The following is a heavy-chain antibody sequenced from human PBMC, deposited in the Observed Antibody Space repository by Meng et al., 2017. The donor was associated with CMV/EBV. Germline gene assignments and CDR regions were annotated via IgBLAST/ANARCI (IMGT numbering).Heavy chain of an antibody. CDR1: GFTFSSYA. V-gene: IGHV3-30*04. Sequence: GESLKIPCASSGFTFSSYAMHWVRQAPGKGLEWVAVISYDGSNKYYADSVKGRFPISRDNAKNTLYLQMSSLRAEDTAVYYCAREVRDSSSWGYGMDVWGQGTPVTVSS. J-gene: IGHJ6*02. CDR3: AREVRDSSSWGYGMDV. CDR2: ISYDGSNK. D-gene: IGHD6-13*01.